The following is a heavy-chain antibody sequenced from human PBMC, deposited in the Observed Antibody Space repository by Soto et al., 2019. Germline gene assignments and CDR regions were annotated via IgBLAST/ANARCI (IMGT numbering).Heavy chain of an antibody. D-gene: IGHD5-18*01. Sequence: QVQLQESGPGLVKPSETLSLTCTVSGGSISSYYWSWIRQPPGKGLEWIGYIYYSGTTNYNPSLRCRVTISVDTPKNQLSLKLSSVTAADTAVYYCARRYGYSFDYWGQGTLVTVSS. CDR1: GGSISSYY. J-gene: IGHJ4*02. CDR3: ARRYGYSFDY. V-gene: IGHV4-59*08. CDR2: IYYSGTT.